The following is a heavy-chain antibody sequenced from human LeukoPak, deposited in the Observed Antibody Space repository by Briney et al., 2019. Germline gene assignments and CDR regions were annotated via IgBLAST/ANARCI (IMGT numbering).Heavy chain of an antibody. CDR1: GFTLREFG. J-gene: IGHJ4*02. CDR2: ISYDGSNK. V-gene: IGHV3-30*18. D-gene: IGHD4-17*01. Sequence: GGSLRLSCVASGFTLREFGMHWVRQAPGKGLEWVAVISYDGSNKYYADSVKGRFTISRDNSKNTLYLQMNSLRAEDTAVYYCAKDSSFYGDYFDYWGQGTLVTVSS. CDR3: AKDSSFYGDYFDY.